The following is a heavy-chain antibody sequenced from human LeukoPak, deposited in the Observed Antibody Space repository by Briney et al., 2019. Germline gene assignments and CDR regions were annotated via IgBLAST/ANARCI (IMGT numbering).Heavy chain of an antibody. V-gene: IGHV3-30*02. CDR2: IRYDGSNK. D-gene: IGHD1-26*01. CDR1: GFTFSIYA. CDR3: AKAEWELRSTGGFDV. J-gene: IGHJ3*01. Sequence: AGRSLRLSCAASGFTFSIYAMHWVRQAPGKGLERVAFIRYDGSNKYYADSVKGRFTISRDNSKNTLYLQMNSLRAEDTAVYYCAKAEWELRSTGGFDVWGQGTMVTVSS.